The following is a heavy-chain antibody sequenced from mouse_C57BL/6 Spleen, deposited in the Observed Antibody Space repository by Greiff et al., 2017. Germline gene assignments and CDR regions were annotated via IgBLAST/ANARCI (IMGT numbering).Heavy chain of an antibody. Sequence: EVKLMESGGGLVQPGGSLKLSCAASGFTFSDYYMYWVRQTPEKRLEWVAYISNGGGSTYYPDTVKGRFTISRDNAKNTLYLHMSRLKSEDTAMYYCARHDEGGYFDYWGQGTTLTVSS. CDR2: ISNGGGST. J-gene: IGHJ2*01. V-gene: IGHV5-12*01. CDR3: ARHDEGGYFDY. CDR1: GFTFSDYY.